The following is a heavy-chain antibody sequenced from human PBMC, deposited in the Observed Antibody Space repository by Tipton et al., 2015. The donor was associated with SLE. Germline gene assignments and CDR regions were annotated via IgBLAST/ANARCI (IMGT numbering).Heavy chain of an antibody. Sequence: TLSLTCTVSGISISSAGYSWSWIRQSPGKGLEWIGYMYNTGSTSDNPSLKSRVTISVDTSKNQFSLKLSSVTAADTAVYYCARHDYNDYYLDYWGQGTLVTVSS. V-gene: IGHV4-30-2*06. CDR1: GISISSAGYS. D-gene: IGHD4-11*01. CDR2: MYNTGST. J-gene: IGHJ4*02. CDR3: ARHDYNDYYLDY.